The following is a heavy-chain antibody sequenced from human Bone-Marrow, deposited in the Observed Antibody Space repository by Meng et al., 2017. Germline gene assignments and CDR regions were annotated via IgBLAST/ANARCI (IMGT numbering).Heavy chain of an antibody. CDR1: GYTFPDYW. Sequence: ASVKVSCKASGYTFPDYWLHWVRRAPGQGLEWMGRINPKSGDTHYAQRFQGRVTMTGDTSISTAYMELSGLRSDDTAMYYCARDGGSEYYDILTGYYNWGQGTLVTVSS. V-gene: IGHV1-2*06. J-gene: IGHJ4*02. CDR3: ARDGGSEYYDILTGYYN. CDR2: INPKSGDT. D-gene: IGHD3-9*01.